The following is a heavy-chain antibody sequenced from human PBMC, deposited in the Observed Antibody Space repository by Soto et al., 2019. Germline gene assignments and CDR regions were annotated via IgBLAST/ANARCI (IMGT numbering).Heavy chain of an antibody. J-gene: IGHJ4*02. V-gene: IGHV4-30-2*01. D-gene: IGHD2-8*01. CDR2: IYHSGST. Sequence: KPSETLSLTCAVSGGSISSGGYSWSWIRQPPGKGLEWIGYIYHSGSTYYNPSLKSRVTISVDRSKNRFSLKLSSVTAADTAVYYCARTDIVLMVYDYWGQGTLVTVSS. CDR1: GGSISSGGYS. CDR3: ARTDIVLMVYDY.